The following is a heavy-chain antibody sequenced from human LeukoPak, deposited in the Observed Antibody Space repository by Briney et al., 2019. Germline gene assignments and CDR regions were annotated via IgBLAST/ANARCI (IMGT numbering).Heavy chain of an antibody. J-gene: IGHJ6*03. V-gene: IGHV3-23*01. CDR2: ISGSGGST. Sequence: GGSLRLSCAASGFTFSSYAMSWVRQAPGKGLEWVSAISGSGGSTYYADSVKGRFTISRDNSKNTLYLQMNSLRAEDTAVYYCAKDGNYDFWSGYYETIYMDVWGKGTTVTVSS. CDR1: GFTFSSYA. D-gene: IGHD3-3*01. CDR3: AKDGNYDFWSGYYETIYMDV.